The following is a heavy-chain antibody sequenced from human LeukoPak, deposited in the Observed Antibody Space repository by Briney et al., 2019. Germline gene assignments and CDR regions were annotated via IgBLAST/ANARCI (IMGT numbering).Heavy chain of an antibody. Sequence: GGSLRLSCAASGFTFDDYGMSWVRQAPGKGLEFVSGISGSGAGAGKYYADSVKGRLPDSRENSKKTLDLQRDNLRAEDTAVYYCVKGRLTPDNWGQGNLVTVS. CDR1: GFTFDDYG. J-gene: IGHJ4*02. CDR3: VKGRLTPDN. V-gene: IGHV3-23*01. CDR2: ISGSGAGAGK.